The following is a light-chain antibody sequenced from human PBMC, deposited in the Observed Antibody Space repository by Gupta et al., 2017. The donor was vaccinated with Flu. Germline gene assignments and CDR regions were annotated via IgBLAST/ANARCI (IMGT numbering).Light chain of an antibody. CDR1: SSDVGSYNL. CDR2: EGS. CDR3: CSYAGSRV. J-gene: IGLJ3*02. Sequence: QSALTQPASVSGSPGQSITISCTGTSSDVGSYNLVSWYQQHPGKGPKLMIYEGSKRPSGVSNRFSGSKSGNTASLTISGLQAEDEADYYCCSYAGSRVFGGGTKLTVL. V-gene: IGLV2-23*01.